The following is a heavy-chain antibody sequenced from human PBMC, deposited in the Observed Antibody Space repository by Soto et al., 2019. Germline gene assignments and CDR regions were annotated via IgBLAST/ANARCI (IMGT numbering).Heavy chain of an antibody. CDR2: IYWDDDK. CDR1: GFSLDTSGVG. V-gene: IGHV2-5*02. J-gene: IGHJ4*02. Sequence: QITLKESGPTLVKPTQTLTLTCTFSGFSLDTSGVGVGWIRQPPGKTLEWLALIYWDDDKRYSPSLNSRLTITKDTSKTQVVLRMTNVDPVDPATYYCAHIFDFDWVWAFEYWGQGALVTVS. D-gene: IGHD3-9*01. CDR3: AHIFDFDWVWAFEY.